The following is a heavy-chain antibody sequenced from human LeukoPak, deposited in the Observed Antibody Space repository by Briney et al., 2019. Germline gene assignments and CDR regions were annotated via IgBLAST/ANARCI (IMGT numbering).Heavy chain of an antibody. Sequence: SETLSLTCTVSGGSISRSSYYWGWIRQPPGKGVEWIGSIYYSGSTYYNPSLKSRVTISVDTSKNQFSLKLSSVTAADTAVYYCARHRGYSYGSSFFFWFDPWGQGTLVTVSS. J-gene: IGHJ5*02. CDR2: IYYSGST. CDR3: ARHRGYSYGSSFFFWFDP. D-gene: IGHD5-18*01. V-gene: IGHV4-39*01. CDR1: GGSISRSSYY.